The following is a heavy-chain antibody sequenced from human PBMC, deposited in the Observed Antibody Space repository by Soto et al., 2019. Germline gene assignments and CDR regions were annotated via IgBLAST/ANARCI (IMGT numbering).Heavy chain of an antibody. Sequence: SSETLSLTCAVSGGSISSGGYSWNWIRQPPGKGLEWIGYIYDSGNTNFNPSLRSRVSISADRSKNHFSMNLTSVTAADTAVYYCARGYASGLPGYWGQGILVTVSS. J-gene: IGHJ4*02. CDR1: GGSISSGGYS. V-gene: IGHV4-30-2*01. CDR3: ARGYASGLPGY. CDR2: IYDSGNT. D-gene: IGHD6-19*01.